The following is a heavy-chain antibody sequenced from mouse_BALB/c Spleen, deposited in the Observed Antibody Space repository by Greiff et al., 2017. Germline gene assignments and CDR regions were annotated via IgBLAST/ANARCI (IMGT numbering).Heavy chain of an antibody. V-gene: IGHV7-3*02. D-gene: IGHD2-1*01. CDR2: IRNKANGYTT. CDR1: GFTFTDYY. J-gene: IGHJ2*01. CDR3: ARDYGNYNY. Sequence: EVQLQESGGGLVQPGGSLRLSCATSGFTFTDYYMSWVRQPPGKALEWLGFIRNKANGYTTEYSASVKGRFTISRDNSQSILYLQMNTLRAEDSATYYCARDYGNYNYWGQGTTLTVSS.